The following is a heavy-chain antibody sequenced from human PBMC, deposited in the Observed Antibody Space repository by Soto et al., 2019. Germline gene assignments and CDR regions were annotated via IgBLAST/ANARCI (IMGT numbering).Heavy chain of an antibody. D-gene: IGHD7-27*01. CDR3: ARGWGRIFDY. J-gene: IGHJ4*02. CDR2: INHSGST. CDR1: GGSFSGYY. Sequence: QVQLQQWGAGLLKPSETLSLTCAVYGGSFSGYYWNWIRQPPGKGQEWIGEINHSGSTNYNPSLKSRVTISVDTSKNQFSLKLSSVNAADTAVYYCARGWGRIFDYWGQGTLVTVSS. V-gene: IGHV4-34*01.